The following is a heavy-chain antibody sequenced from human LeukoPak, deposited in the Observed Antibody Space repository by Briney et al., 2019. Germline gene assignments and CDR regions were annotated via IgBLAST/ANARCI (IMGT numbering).Heavy chain of an antibody. CDR1: GITFSSNY. J-gene: IGHJ5*02. V-gene: IGHV3-66*01. Sequence: GGSLRLSCAASGITFSSNYMTWFRQAPGKGLEWVSVIYNIGSTYYADSVKGRFTISRDNSKTTLYLQMNSLRAEDTAVYYCATQPGSGGSWGQGTLVTVSS. D-gene: IGHD1-14*01. CDR3: ATQPGSGGS. CDR2: IYNIGST.